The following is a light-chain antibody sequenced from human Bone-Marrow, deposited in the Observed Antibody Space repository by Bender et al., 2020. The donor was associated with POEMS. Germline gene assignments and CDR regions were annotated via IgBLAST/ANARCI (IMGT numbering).Light chain of an antibody. CDR2: DVN. V-gene: IGLV2-14*03. J-gene: IGLJ1*01. Sequence: QSALTQPASVSGSPGQSITLSCTGTSSDIGRYNFVSWYQQYPGKAPKLVIYDVNERPSGVSNRFSGSKSGNTASLTISGLQAEDEADYFCSSFLGRTTVFGTGTTVTVL. CDR1: SSDIGRYNF. CDR3: SSFLGRTTV.